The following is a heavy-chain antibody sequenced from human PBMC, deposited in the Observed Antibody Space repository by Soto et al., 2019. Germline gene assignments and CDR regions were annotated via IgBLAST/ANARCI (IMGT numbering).Heavy chain of an antibody. CDR1: GGPISSYY. CDR2: IYYSGST. D-gene: IGHD6-19*01. Sequence: QVQLQESGPGLVKPSETLSLNCTVSGGPISSYYWSWIRQSPGKGLEWIGYIYYSGSTTYNPSLQSRVTISVDTSKNPFSLELSSVTAADTAVYYCARGSSGWPPRLDYWGQGTLVTVSS. J-gene: IGHJ4*02. CDR3: ARGSSGWPPRLDY. V-gene: IGHV4-59*01.